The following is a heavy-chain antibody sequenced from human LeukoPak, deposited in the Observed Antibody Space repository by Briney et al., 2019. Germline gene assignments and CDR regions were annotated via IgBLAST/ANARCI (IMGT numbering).Heavy chain of an antibody. Sequence: SETLSLTCTVSGGSISSSTYYWAWIRQPPGKGLEWVGNIFYSGSTYYNPSLKSRVTISVDASKNQFSQKLTSVTAADTAVYYCARVSSSWPHYYFDYWGQGTLVTVSS. CDR1: GGSISSSTYY. D-gene: IGHD6-13*01. CDR3: ARVSSSWPHYYFDY. CDR2: IFYSGST. J-gene: IGHJ4*02. V-gene: IGHV4-39*07.